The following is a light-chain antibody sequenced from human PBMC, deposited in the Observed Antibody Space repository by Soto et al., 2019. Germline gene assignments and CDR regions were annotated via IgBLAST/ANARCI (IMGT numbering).Light chain of an antibody. Sequence: QSALTQPPSVSGSPGQSVTISCTGTSTDIGSYNRVSWYQQPPGTAPKLIIYEVSNRPSGVPYRFSGSKSGNTASLTISGLQAGDEADYFCSAYTTSSTVLFGGGTKVTVL. CDR2: EVS. V-gene: IGLV2-18*02. CDR3: SAYTTSSTVL. J-gene: IGLJ2*01. CDR1: STDIGSYNR.